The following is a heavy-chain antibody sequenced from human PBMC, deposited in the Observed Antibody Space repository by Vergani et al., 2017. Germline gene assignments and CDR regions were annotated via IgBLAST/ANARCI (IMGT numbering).Heavy chain of an antibody. J-gene: IGHJ4*02. CDR3: ARSRSATGTTNYFDY. CDR1: GGSFSSAGYY. CDR2: IFYSGST. D-gene: IGHD4-17*01. V-gene: IGHV4-31*03. Sequence: QVQPQESGPGLVKPSQTLSLTCSVSGGSFSSAGYYWSWIRQHPGKGLEWIGYIFYSGSTYYNPSLKSRVTISVDTSKNQFSLNLNSVTAADTVVYFCARSRSATGTTNYFDYWGPGTLVTVSS.